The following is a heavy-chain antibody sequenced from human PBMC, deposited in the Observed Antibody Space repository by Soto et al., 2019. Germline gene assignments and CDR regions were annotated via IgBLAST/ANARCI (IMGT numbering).Heavy chain of an antibody. CDR1: GFTFSSYW. CDR3: ARVYPGSGWPYHYYGMDV. Sequence: ESGGGLVQPGGSLRLSCVASGFTFSSYWMSWVRQAPGKGLEWVANIKQEGSEKYYVDSVKDRFPISRDNAKNSLYLQMNSLRAEDSAVYYCARVYPGSGWPYHYYGMDVWGQGTTVTVSS. V-gene: IGHV3-7*01. CDR2: IKQEGSEK. J-gene: IGHJ6*02. D-gene: IGHD6-19*01.